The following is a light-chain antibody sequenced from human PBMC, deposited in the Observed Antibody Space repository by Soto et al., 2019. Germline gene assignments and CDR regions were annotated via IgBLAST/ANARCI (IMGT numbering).Light chain of an antibody. CDR2: AAS. V-gene: IGKV3D-15*01. CDR3: HQRSHWLP. Sequence: VRRQSQANLSVSPGERATLSCRASQSVSSNLAWYQPKPGQAPRLLIYAASNRATGIPARFSGSGSGTEFTLTISSLQSEDFAVYYCHQRSHWLPSGGRAKADVK. CDR1: QSVSSN. J-gene: IGKJ4*01.